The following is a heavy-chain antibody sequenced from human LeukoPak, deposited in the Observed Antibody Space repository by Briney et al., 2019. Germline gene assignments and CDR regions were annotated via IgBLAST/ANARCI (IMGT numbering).Heavy chain of an antibody. V-gene: IGHV3-43*02. D-gene: IGHD2-21*02. CDR2: ISGDGGST. CDR3: AKELAYCGGDCYSYFDY. J-gene: IGHJ4*02. CDR1: GFTFDDYA. Sequence: GGSLRLSCAASGFTFDDYAMHWVRQAPGKGLEWVSLISGDGGSTYYADSVKGRFTISRDNSKNSLYLQMNSQRTEDTALYYCAKELAYCGGDCYSYFDYWGQGTLVTVSS.